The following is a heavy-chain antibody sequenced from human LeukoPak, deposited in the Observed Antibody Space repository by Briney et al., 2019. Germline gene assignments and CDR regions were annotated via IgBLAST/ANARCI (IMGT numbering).Heavy chain of an antibody. CDR3: VLEGNWNYIALLGITGFDP. J-gene: IGHJ5*02. V-gene: IGHV1-69*05. Sequence: SVKVSCKASGGTFSSYAISWVRQAPGQGLEWMGRIIPIFGTANYAQKFQGRVTITTDESTSTAYMELSSLRSEDTAVYYCVLEGNWNYIALLGITGFDPWGQGTLVTVSS. D-gene: IGHD1-7*01. CDR1: GGTFSSYA. CDR2: IIPIFGTA.